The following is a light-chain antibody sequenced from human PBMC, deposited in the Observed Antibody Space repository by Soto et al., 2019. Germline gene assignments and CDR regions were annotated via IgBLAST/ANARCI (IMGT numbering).Light chain of an antibody. CDR2: GTS. J-gene: IGKJ4*01. CDR3: QQYNNWPVT. Sequence: ERVMTQSPGTLSVSPGERATLSCRASQSVRSNLAWYQQKPGQAPRLLIYGTSTRATGIPARFSGSGSGTEFTLTISSLQSEDIALYYCQQYNNWPVTFGGGTKVDIK. CDR1: QSVRSN. V-gene: IGKV3-15*01.